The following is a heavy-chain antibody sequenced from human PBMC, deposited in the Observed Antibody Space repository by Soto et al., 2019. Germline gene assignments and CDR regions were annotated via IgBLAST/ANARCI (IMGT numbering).Heavy chain of an antibody. Sequence: EVQLVESGGGVVQPGGSLRLSCAASGFTFSDHYMYWVRQAPGKGLEWVARSRNRVNRHTTEYAASVKGRFTILRDESTSSLSLQMNSLKIDDTAVYYCTRGLLGGAPSYTFHGMDVWGQGTTVSVSS. CDR2: SRNRVNRHTT. V-gene: IGHV3-72*01. CDR1: GFTFSDHY. D-gene: IGHD1-26*01. J-gene: IGHJ6*01. CDR3: TRGLLGGAPSYTFHGMDV.